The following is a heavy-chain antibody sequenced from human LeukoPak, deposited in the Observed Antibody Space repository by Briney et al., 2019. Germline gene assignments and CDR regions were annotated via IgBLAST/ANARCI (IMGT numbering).Heavy chain of an antibody. Sequence: PSETLSLTCTVSCGSISSGSYYWSWIRQPAGKGLEWIGRIYTSGSTNYNPSLKSRVTISVDTSKNQFSLKLSSVTAADTAVYYCARDPGYYDSSGQDAFDIWGQGTMVTVSS. CDR3: ARDPGYYDSSGQDAFDI. D-gene: IGHD3-22*01. V-gene: IGHV4-61*02. CDR2: IYTSGST. J-gene: IGHJ3*02. CDR1: CGSISSGSYY.